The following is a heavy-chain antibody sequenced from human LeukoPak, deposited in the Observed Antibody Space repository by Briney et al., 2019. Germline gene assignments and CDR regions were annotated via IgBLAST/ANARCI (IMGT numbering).Heavy chain of an antibody. D-gene: IGHD3-10*01. V-gene: IGHV3-7*01. CDR1: GFTFSSYW. CDR3: ARDNKVRGDSAPTLPSSYYYYSGMDV. J-gene: IGHJ6*02. Sequence: GGSLRLSCAASGFTFSSYWMSWVRQAPGKGLEWVANIKQDGSEKYYVDSVKGRFTISRDNAKNSLYLQMNSLRAEDTAVYYCARDNKVRGDSAPTLPSSYYYYSGMDVWGQGTTVTVSS. CDR2: IKQDGSEK.